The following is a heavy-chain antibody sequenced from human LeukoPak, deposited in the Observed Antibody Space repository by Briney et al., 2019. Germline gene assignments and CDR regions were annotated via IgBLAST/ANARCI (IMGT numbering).Heavy chain of an antibody. CDR1: GGSFSGYY. V-gene: IGHV4-34*01. CDR2: INHSGST. Sequence: SETLSLTCAVYGGSFSGYYWSWIRQPPGKGLEWIGEINHSGSTNYNPSLKSRVTISVDTSKNQFSLKLSSVTAADTAVYYCARVFGGRLLRQDNWFDPWGQGTLVTVSS. D-gene: IGHD3-10*01. J-gene: IGHJ5*02. CDR3: ARVFGGRLLRQDNWFDP.